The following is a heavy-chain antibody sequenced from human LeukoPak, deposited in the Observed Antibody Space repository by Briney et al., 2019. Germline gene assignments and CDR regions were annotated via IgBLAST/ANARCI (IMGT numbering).Heavy chain of an antibody. CDR3: IVFGDSNH. D-gene: IGHD4-17*01. V-gene: IGHV3-48*01. J-gene: IGHJ5*02. Sequence: GGSLRLSCAASGFTFSSYSMNWVRQAPGKGLEWVSYISSSSSTIYYADSVKGRFTISRDTSKNTLYLQINSLRVEDTAVYYCIVFGDSNHWGQGTLVTVSS. CDR2: ISSSSSTI. CDR1: GFTFSSYS.